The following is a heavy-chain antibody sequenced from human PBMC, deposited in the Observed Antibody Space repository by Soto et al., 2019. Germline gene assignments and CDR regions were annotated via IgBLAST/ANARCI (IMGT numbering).Heavy chain of an antibody. CDR2: IYPSDSIT. J-gene: IGHJ5*02. V-gene: IGHV5-51*01. Sequence: PGESLKISCESSGYSFANYWIGWVRQVPGKGLEWVAIIYPSDSITIYSPSFQGQVTISADKSISTAYLQWTSLKASDTAIYYCARNHTTHDFWSGYAGYNLFDPWGQGTLVTV. CDR3: ARNHTTHDFWSGYAGYNLFDP. D-gene: IGHD3-3*01. CDR1: GYSFANYW.